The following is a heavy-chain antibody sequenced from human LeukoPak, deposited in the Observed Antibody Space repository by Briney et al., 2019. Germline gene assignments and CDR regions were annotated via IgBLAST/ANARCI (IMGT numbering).Heavy chain of an antibody. J-gene: IGHJ3*02. D-gene: IGHD3-3*01. CDR2: INPNIGDT. CDR1: GYTFIGYY. Sequence: ASVKVSCKASGYTFIGYYLHWVRQAPGQGLEWMGRINPNIGDTNYAQKFQGRVTMTRDTSISTAYMELRSLRSDDTAVYYCAREQDDPPLGAFDIWGQGTMVTVSS. CDR3: AREQDDPPLGAFDI. V-gene: IGHV1-2*06.